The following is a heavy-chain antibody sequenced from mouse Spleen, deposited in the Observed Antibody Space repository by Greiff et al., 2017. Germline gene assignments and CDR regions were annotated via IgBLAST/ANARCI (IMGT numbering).Heavy chain of an antibody. CDR1: GFTFSDFY. J-gene: IGHJ4*01. CDR2: SRNKANDYTT. CDR3: ARALELGAMDY. V-gene: IGHV7-1*02. D-gene: IGHD3-1*01. Sequence: EVKLMESGGGLVQPGGSLRLSCATSGFTFSDFYMEWVRQPPGKRLEWIAASRNKANDYTTEYSASVKGRFIVSRDTSQSILYLQMNALRAEDTAIYYCARALELGAMDYWGQGTSVTVSS.